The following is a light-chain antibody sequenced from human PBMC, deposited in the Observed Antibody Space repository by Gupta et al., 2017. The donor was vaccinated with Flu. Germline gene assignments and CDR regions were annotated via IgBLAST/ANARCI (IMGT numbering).Light chain of an antibody. CDR1: QSVLYSSNNKDC. V-gene: IGKV4-1*01. CDR2: WAS. Sequence: DIMMTQSPYSLAVSLGERVTINCESSQSVLYSSNNKDCLAWYQQKPGQPPKLLIYWASTRESGVPDRFSGSGSGTDFTLTISSLQAEDVAVYYCQQYYSDPWTFGQGTKVEVK. J-gene: IGKJ1*01. CDR3: QQYYSDPWT.